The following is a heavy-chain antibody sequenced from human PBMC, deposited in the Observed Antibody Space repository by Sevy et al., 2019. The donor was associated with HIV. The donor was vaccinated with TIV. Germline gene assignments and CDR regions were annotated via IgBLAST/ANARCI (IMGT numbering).Heavy chain of an antibody. J-gene: IGHJ4*02. CDR2: IYSGGST. CDR3: ARGAGSSPFDY. Sequence: GGSLRLSCAASGFTFSSYVMHWVRQAPGKGLEWVSVIYSGGSTYYADSVKGRFTISRDNSKNTLYLQMNSLRAEDTAVYYCARGAGSSPFDYWGQGTLVTVSS. V-gene: IGHV3-53*01. D-gene: IGHD6-6*01. CDR1: GFTFSSYV.